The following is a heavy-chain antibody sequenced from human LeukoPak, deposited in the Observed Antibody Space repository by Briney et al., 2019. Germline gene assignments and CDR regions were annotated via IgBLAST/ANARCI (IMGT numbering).Heavy chain of an antibody. D-gene: IGHD3-10*01. Sequence: GGSLRLSCAASGFTFSSYAMSWGRQAPGKGLEWVSAMSGSGGSTYYADSVKGRFTISRDNSKNTLYLQMNSLRAEDTAVYYCAKDLRYYYGSGSYYYYGMDVWGQGTTVTVSS. J-gene: IGHJ6*02. V-gene: IGHV3-23*01. CDR1: GFTFSSYA. CDR2: MSGSGGST. CDR3: AKDLRYYYGSGSYYYYGMDV.